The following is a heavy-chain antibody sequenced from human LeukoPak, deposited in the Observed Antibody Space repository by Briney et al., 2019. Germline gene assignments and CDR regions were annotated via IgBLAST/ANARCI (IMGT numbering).Heavy chain of an antibody. D-gene: IGHD3-22*01. J-gene: IGHJ4*02. V-gene: IGHV3-23*01. CDR2: ISGGGGST. Sequence: PGGSLRLSCAASGFTFNSYAMSWVRQAPGKGLEWVSAISGGGGSTYYADSVKGRFTISRDNSKNTLYLQMNSLRAEDTAVYYCAKNPSYYYDSSGYYWGQGTLVTVSS. CDR1: GFTFNSYA. CDR3: AKNPSYYYDSSGYY.